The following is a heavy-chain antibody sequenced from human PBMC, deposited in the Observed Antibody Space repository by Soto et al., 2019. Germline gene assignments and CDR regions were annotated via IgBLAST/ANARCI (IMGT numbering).Heavy chain of an antibody. J-gene: IGHJ6*02. CDR2: ISGYNGNT. CDR1: GYSFTTYG. V-gene: IGHV1-18*01. Sequence: QVQLVQSGGEVKKPGASVKVSCKTSGYSFTTYGISWVRQAPGQGLEWMGWISGYNGNTHYAQKFQGRVSMTTDTSTSTAYMELRSLRSDATAVYYCAREGPAPYYYYGMDVWGQGTTVTVSS. CDR3: AREGPAPYYYYGMDV.